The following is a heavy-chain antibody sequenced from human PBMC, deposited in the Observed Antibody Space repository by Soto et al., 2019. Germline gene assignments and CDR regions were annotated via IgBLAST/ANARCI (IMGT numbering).Heavy chain of an antibody. CDR2: IIPIFGTA. CDR3: AGDFDGTTGTTLYYYGMDV. Sequence: QVQLVQSGAEVKKPGSSVKVSCKASGGTFSSYAISWVRQAPGQGLEWMGGIIPIFGTANYAQKFQGRVTITGDESTSTAYMGLSSLRSEDTAVYYCAGDFDGTTGTTLYYYGMDVWGQGTTVTVSS. J-gene: IGHJ6*02. D-gene: IGHD1-1*01. CDR1: GGTFSSYA. V-gene: IGHV1-69*12.